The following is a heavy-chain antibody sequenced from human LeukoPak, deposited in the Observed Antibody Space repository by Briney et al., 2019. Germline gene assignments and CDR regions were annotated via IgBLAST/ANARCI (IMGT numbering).Heavy chain of an antibody. V-gene: IGHV3-7*01. CDR1: EFTFSSYW. CDR2: IKQDGSEK. Sequence: PGSSLRLSCAASEFTFSSYWMSWVRQALVKGLEWVANIKQDGSEKYYVDYVKGRFTISRDNAKNSLYLQMHSLTSEDTAVYYCAGSWSPYDAFDIWGQGTMVTVSS. D-gene: IGHD6-13*01. J-gene: IGHJ3*02. CDR3: AGSWSPYDAFDI.